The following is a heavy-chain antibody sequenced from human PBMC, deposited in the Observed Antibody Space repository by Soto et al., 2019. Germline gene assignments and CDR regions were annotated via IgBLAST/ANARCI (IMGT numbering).Heavy chain of an antibody. CDR3: GAQSYYDILTGLD. Sequence: ASVKVSCKVSGYTLTELSMHWVRQAPGKGLEWMGGFDPEDGETIYAQKFQGRVTMTEDTSTDTAYMELSSLRSGDTAVYYCGAQSYYDILTGLDWGQGTLVTVSS. CDR1: GYTLTELS. J-gene: IGHJ4*02. D-gene: IGHD3-9*01. V-gene: IGHV1-24*01. CDR2: FDPEDGET.